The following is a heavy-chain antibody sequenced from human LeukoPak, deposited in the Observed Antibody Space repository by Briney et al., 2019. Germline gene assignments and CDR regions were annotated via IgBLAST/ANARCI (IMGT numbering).Heavy chain of an antibody. V-gene: IGHV3-11*01. J-gene: IGHJ4*02. CDR1: GFTFSYYY. CDR3: TTDVYYYDLFDY. CDR2: FSSSGSNI. Sequence: NPGGSLRLSCAASGFTFSYYYMSWIRQAREEGPEWVTFFSSSGSNIHYADSVKGRFTISRDNAENSLYLQMNSLKTENTAVYYCTTDVYYYDLFDYWGQGTLVTVPS. D-gene: IGHD3-22*01.